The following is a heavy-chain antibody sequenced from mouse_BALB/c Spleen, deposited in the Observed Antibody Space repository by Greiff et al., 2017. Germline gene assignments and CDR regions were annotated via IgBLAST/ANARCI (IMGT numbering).Heavy chain of an antibody. CDR2: INSNGGST. D-gene: IGHD4-1*01. J-gene: IGHJ2*01. Sequence: EVHLVESGGGLVQPGGSLKLSCAASGFTFSSYGMSWVRQTPDKRLELVATINSNGGSTYYPDSVKGRFTISRDNAKNTLYLQMSSLKSEDTAMYYCARVPLGLYYFDYWGQGTTLTVSS. CDR1: GFTFSSYG. CDR3: ARVPLGLYYFDY. V-gene: IGHV5-6-3*01.